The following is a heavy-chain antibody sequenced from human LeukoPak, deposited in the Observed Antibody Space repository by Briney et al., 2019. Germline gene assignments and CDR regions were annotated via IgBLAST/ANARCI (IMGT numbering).Heavy chain of an antibody. CDR3: ARVAYSGSSSRGFDP. CDR1: GFTFSSYW. Sequence: GGSLRLSCAASGFTFSSYWMHWVRQAPGKGLVWVSRINSDGSSTSYADSVKGRLTISRDNAKNTLCLQMNSLRAEDTAVYYCARVAYSGSSSRGFDPWGQGTLVTVSS. J-gene: IGHJ5*02. V-gene: IGHV3-74*01. CDR2: INSDGSST. D-gene: IGHD1-26*01.